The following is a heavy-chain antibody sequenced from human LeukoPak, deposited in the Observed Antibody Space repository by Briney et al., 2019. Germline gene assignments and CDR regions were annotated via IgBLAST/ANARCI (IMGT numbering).Heavy chain of an antibody. J-gene: IGHJ6*03. D-gene: IGHD1-26*01. CDR2: ISSSNSYI. CDR1: GFTFSSYS. CDR3: AREGRGSYNYYYYYYMDV. V-gene: IGHV3-21*01. Sequence: GGSLRLSCAASGFTFSSYSVNWVRQAPGKGLEWVSSISSSNSYIYYADSVKGRFTISRDNAKNSLYLQMNSLRAEDTAVYYCAREGRGSYNYYYYYYMDVWGKGTTVTVSS.